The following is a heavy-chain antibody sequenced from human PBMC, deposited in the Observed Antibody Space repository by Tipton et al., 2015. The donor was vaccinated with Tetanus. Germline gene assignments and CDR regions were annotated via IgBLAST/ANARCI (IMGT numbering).Heavy chain of an antibody. Sequence: SLRLSCAASGFTVSSNYMSWVRQAPGKGLEWVSVIYSGGSTYYADSVKGRFTISRDNSKNTLYLQMNSLSAEDTAVYYCAREARGLAGYFDYWGQGTLVTVSS. J-gene: IGHJ4*02. D-gene: IGHD3/OR15-3a*01. V-gene: IGHV3-53*01. CDR1: GFTVSSNY. CDR2: IYSGGST. CDR3: AREARGLAGYFDY.